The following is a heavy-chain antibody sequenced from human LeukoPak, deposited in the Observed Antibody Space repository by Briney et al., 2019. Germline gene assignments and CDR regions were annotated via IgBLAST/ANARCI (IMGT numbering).Heavy chain of an antibody. D-gene: IGHD4/OR15-4a*01. V-gene: IGHV3-21*01. CDR1: GITFSTDR. Sequence: GGSLRLSCVASGITFSTDRMNWVRQAPGKGLEWVSTIYSGSDYIYYADSVRGRFTISRDSAKNSLYLQMNSLRVEDTAVYYCARDLPVSGAYHNFDCWGQGTLVTVSS. CDR2: IYSGSDYI. CDR3: ARDLPVSGAYHNFDC. J-gene: IGHJ4*02.